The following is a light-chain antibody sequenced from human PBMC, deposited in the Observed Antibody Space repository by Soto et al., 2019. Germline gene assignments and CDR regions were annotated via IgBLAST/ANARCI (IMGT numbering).Light chain of an antibody. CDR1: ESIRNN. CDR3: QQTYSTPRGA. V-gene: IGKV1-39*01. CDR2: AAS. Sequence: DIQMTQSPSSLSASVGDRVTITCRASESIRNNLNWYQQKPGKAPKLLIYAASTLQSGVPSRFSGGGSGTEFTLTIGSLQPEDFTTYDCQQTYSTPRGAFGQGTKV. J-gene: IGKJ1*01.